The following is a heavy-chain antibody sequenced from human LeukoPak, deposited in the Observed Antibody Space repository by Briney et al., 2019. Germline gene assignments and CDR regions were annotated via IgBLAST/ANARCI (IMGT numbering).Heavy chain of an antibody. Sequence: PSETLSLTCTVSSGSISSSTYYWGWIRQPPGKGLEWIGSIYYSGSTYHNPSLKGRVTMSEDTSKNQFSLKLSSVTAADTAVYYCARVSHPAYCSGGSCSSFDYWGQGTLVTVSS. V-gene: IGHV4-39*01. CDR3: ARVSHPAYCSGGSCSSFDY. J-gene: IGHJ4*02. D-gene: IGHD2-15*01. CDR2: IYYSGST. CDR1: SGSISSSTYY.